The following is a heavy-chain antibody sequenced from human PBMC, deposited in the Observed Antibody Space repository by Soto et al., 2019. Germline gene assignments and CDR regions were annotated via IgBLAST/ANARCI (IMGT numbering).Heavy chain of an antibody. J-gene: IGHJ6*02. CDR2: VYYGGST. V-gene: IGHV4-39*01. D-gene: IGHD3-22*01. CDR3: AGGDYYHSSGYYFYYYTMDV. Sequence: SETLSLTCPVSGGSISSSSYYWGWHRQPPGKGLEWIGNVYYGGSTHYNPSLKSRVTISVETSKSQFSLKLSSVTAADTAVYYCAGGDYYHSSGYYFYYYTMDVWGQGTTVTVSS. CDR1: GGSISSSSYY.